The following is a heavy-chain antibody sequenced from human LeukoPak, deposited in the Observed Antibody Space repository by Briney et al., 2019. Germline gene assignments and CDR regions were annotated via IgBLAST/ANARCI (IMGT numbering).Heavy chain of an antibody. D-gene: IGHD1-26*01. CDR2: FSASGNS. V-gene: IGHV4-61*02. J-gene: IGHJ6*03. Sequence: PSETLSLTCTVSGDSISSDDYYWSWIRQPAGKGLEWIGRFSASGNSNYNPSLKSRLTISVDTSKNQFSLKLSSVTAADTAVYYCARTRSHNYYYYMDVWGKGTTVTVSS. CDR1: GDSISSDDYY. CDR3: ARTRSHNYYYYMDV.